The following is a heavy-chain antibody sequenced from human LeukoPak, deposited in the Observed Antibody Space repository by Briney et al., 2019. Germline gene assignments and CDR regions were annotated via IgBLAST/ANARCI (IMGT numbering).Heavy chain of an antibody. Sequence: KPSQTLSLTCTVSGGSISSGGYYWSWIRQHPGKGLEWIGYIYYSGSTYYNPSLKSRVTISVDTSKNRFSLKLSSVTAADTAVYYCASRYCSGGSCYSGEIPYYFDYWGQGTLVTVSS. CDR2: IYYSGST. J-gene: IGHJ4*02. CDR3: ASRYCSGGSCYSGEIPYYFDY. D-gene: IGHD2-15*01. V-gene: IGHV4-31*03. CDR1: GGSISSGGYY.